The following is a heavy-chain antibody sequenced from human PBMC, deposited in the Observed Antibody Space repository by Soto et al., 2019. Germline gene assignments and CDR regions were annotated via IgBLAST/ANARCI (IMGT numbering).Heavy chain of an antibody. CDR3: AGYGHYYGMDV. Sequence: ASVKVSCKASGYTFTIYGISWVRQAPGQGLEWMGWISAYNGNTNYAQKLQGRVTMTTDTSTRTGDMELRSLRTNDTAVYYCAGYGHYYGMDVWGQGTTVTVSS. V-gene: IGHV1-18*01. J-gene: IGHJ6*02. CDR2: ISAYNGNT. D-gene: IGHD3-10*01. CDR1: GYTFTIYG.